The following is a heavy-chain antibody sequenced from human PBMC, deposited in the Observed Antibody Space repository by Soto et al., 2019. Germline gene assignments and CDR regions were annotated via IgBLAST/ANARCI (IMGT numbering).Heavy chain of an antibody. CDR3: ARSGHKFDS. CDR1: GGSFSIYY. V-gene: IGHV4-34*01. Sequence: PSETLSLTCVVYGGSFSIYYWSWIRQPPGKGLEWIGEINHSGSTNYNPSLKSRVTMSVDTSKDQFSLKLGSVTAADTAVYYCARSGHKFDSWGQGTLVTVSS. CDR2: INHSGST. J-gene: IGHJ5*01.